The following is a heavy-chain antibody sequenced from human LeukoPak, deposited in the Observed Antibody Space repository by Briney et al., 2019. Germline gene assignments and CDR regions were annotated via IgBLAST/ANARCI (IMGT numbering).Heavy chain of an antibody. CDR2: ISYDGSNK. J-gene: IGHJ4*02. CDR3: AMAPGLSPPYYFDY. Sequence: GGSLTLSCAASGFTFSRYGMHWVRQAPGKGLEWVAVISYDGSNKYYADSMKGRFTISRDNSKNTLYLHLNSLSAEDTAVYCCAMAPGLSPPYYFDYWGQGTLVTVSS. V-gene: IGHV3-30*03. D-gene: IGHD3/OR15-3a*01. CDR1: GFTFSRYG.